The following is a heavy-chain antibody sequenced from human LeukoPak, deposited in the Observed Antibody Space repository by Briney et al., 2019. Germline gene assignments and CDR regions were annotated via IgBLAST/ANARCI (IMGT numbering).Heavy chain of an antibody. D-gene: IGHD3-22*01. CDR3: ARCPYYYDSSGYGGPDY. Sequence: SVKVSCKASGGTFNSYTISWVRQHSGQGLEWMGSVIPIRGIANYAQKFQGRVTITADKSTSTAYMELSSRRSEDTAVYYCARCPYYYDSSGYGGPDYWGQGTLVTVSS. V-gene: IGHV1-69*02. J-gene: IGHJ4*02. CDR2: VIPIRGIA. CDR1: GGTFNSYT.